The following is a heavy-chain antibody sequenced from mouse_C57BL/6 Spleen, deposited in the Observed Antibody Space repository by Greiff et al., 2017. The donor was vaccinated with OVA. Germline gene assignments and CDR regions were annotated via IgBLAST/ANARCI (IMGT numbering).Heavy chain of an antibody. CDR3: ARDSRYGNYFDY. CDR1: GFTFSSYA. V-gene: IGHV5-4*01. J-gene: IGHJ2*01. CDR2: ISDGGSYT. Sequence: EVMLVESGGGLVKPGGSLKLSCAASGFTFSSYAMSWVRQTPEKRLEWVATISDGGSYTYYPDNVEGRFTISRDNAKNNLYLQMSHLKSEDTAMYYCARDSRYGNYFDYWGQGTTLTVSS. D-gene: IGHD2-10*02.